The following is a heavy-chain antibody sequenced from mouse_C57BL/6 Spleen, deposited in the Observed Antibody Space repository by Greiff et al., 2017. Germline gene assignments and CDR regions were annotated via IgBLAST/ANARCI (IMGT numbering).Heavy chain of an antibody. D-gene: IGHD2-2*01. J-gene: IGHJ3*01. CDR3: AVYGSLAY. Sequence: VQLQQSGAELVKPGASVKISCKASGYTFTDYYMNWVKQSHGKSLEWIGDINPNNGGTSYNQKFKGKEPLTVDKSSSTAYMELRSLTSEDSAVYCCAVYGSLAYWGQGTLVTVSA. CDR2: INPNNGGT. V-gene: IGHV1-26*01. CDR1: GYTFTDYY.